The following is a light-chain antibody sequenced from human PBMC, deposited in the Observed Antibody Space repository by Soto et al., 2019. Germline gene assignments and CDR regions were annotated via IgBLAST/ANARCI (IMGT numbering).Light chain of an antibody. CDR3: QQYGTSPPT. CDR2: GAS. CDR1: QSVSSSY. Sequence: ENVLTQSPGTLSLSPGERASLSCRASQSVSSSYLAWYQQKPGQAPRLLIYGASSRATGIPDRFSGSGSGTDFTLTISRLEPEDSAVYYCQQYGTSPPTFGRGTRLEIK. J-gene: IGKJ5*01. V-gene: IGKV3-20*01.